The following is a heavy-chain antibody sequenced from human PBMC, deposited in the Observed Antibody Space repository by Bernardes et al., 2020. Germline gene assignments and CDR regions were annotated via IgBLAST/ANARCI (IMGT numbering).Heavy chain of an antibody. CDR1: GYTFTAYY. J-gene: IGHJ6*02. CDR2: INPNSGGT. CDR3: ARQSMVRGIPQQDAVDV. Sequence: ASVKVSCKASGYTFTAYYIHWVRQAPGQGLQWMGYINPNSGGTNFAQEFHGRVTMTRDASIDTVYLELSRLRPDDTAVYYCARQSMVRGIPQQDAVDVWGQGTPVTVSS. V-gene: IGHV1-2*02. D-gene: IGHD3-10*01.